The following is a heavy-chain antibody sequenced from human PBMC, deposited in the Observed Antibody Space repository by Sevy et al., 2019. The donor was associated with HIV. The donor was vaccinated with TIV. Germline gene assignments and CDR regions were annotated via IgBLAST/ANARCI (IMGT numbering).Heavy chain of an antibody. D-gene: IGHD3-3*01. J-gene: IGHJ4*02. CDR2: IDTSGGT. CDR3: ARYNFWSGHYDYFDY. Sequence: SETLSLTCSVSGGSISSHYWCWIRQPAGEGLEWIGRIDTSGGTNYNPSLKTRVTMSIDTSKNQFSLRLRSVTAADTAVYYCARYNFWSGHYDYFDYWGPGALVTVSS. V-gene: IGHV4-4*07. CDR1: GGSISSHY.